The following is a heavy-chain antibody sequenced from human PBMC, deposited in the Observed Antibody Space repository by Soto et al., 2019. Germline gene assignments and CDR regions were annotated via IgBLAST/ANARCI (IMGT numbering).Heavy chain of an antibody. J-gene: IGHJ4*02. CDR1: GFTFSSYG. CDR2: ISYDGSNK. V-gene: IGHV3-30*18. D-gene: IGHD5-18*01. CDR3: AKDVDTGMENYFDY. Sequence: QVQLVESGGGVVQPGRSLRLSCAASGFTFSSYGRHWVRQAPGKGLEWVAVISYDGSNKYYADSVKGRFTISRDNSKNTLYLQMNSLRAEDTAVYYCAKDVDTGMENYFDYWGQGTLVTVSS.